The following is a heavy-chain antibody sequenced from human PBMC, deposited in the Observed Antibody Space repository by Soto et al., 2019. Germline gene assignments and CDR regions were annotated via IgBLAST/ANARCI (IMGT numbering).Heavy chain of an antibody. CDR1: GFTFSSYG. D-gene: IGHD3-16*01. V-gene: IGHV3-33*01. CDR3: ARDRLGDWYFDL. CDR2: IWYDGSNK. J-gene: IGHJ2*01. Sequence: QVQLVESGGGVVQPGRSLRLSCAASGFTFSSYGMHWVRQAPGKGLEWVAVIWYDGSNKYYADSVKGRFTISRDNSKNTLYLQMNSLRAEDTAVYYCARDRLGDWYFDLWGRGTLVTVSS.